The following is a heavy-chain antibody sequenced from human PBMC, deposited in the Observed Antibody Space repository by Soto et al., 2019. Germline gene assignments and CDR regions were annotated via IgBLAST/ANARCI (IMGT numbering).Heavy chain of an antibody. Sequence: SETLSVTCAVYVGSFSVYYWSWIRQPPGKGLEWIGEINHSGSTNYNPSLKSRVTISVDTSKNQFSLKLRSVTAADTAVYYCARIGNGIAARLGRKFDYWGQGTLVTVSS. V-gene: IGHV4-34*01. CDR3: ARIGNGIAARLGRKFDY. CDR1: VGSFSVYY. CDR2: INHSGST. D-gene: IGHD6-6*01. J-gene: IGHJ4*02.